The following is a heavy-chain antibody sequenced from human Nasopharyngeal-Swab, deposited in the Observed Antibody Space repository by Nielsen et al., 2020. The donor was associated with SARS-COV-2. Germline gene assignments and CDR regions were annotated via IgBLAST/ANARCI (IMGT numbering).Heavy chain of an antibody. CDR1: GYTFTSYG. V-gene: IGHV1-18*01. CDR2: ISPYNGNT. J-gene: IGHJ4*02. D-gene: IGHD2-2*01. CDR3: AREQAAMYYFDY. Sequence: ASVKVSCKASGYTFTSYGISWVRQAPGQGLEWMGWISPYNGNTNYAQKLQGRVTMTTDTSTSTAYMELRSLRSDDTAVYYCAREQAAMYYFDYWGQGTLVTVSS.